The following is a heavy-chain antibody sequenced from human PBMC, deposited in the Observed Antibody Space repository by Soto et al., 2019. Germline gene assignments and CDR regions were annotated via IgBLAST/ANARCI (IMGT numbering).Heavy chain of an antibody. CDR2: ISGSGGST. Sequence: GGSLRLSCAASGFTFSSYAMIWVRQAPGKGLEWVSAISGSGGSTYYADSVKGRFTISRDNSKNTLYLQMNSLRAEDTAVYYCAKARYCSGGSCPRSYFDYWGQGTLVTVSS. CDR1: GFTFSSYA. CDR3: AKARYCSGGSCPRSYFDY. J-gene: IGHJ4*02. V-gene: IGHV3-23*01. D-gene: IGHD2-15*01.